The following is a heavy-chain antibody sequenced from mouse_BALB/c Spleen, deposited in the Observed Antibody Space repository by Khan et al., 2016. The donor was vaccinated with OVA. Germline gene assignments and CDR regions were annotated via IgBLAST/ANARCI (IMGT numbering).Heavy chain of an antibody. Sequence: EVQLQESGPGLVKPSQSLSLTCTVTGYSITSDYAWNWIRQFPGNKLEWLGYITNSGSTNYNPSLKSRISITRDTSTNQFFLQLHSVPTEDTATYYCASERGRYYAMDYWGQGTSVTVSS. D-gene: IGHD4-1*01. CDR2: ITNSGST. CDR1: GYSITSDYA. V-gene: IGHV3-2*02. CDR3: ASERGRYYAMDY. J-gene: IGHJ4*01.